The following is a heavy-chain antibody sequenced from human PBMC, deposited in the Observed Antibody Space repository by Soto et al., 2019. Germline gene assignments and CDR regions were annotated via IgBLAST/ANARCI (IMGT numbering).Heavy chain of an antibody. CDR2: INHSGST. D-gene: IGHD3-10*01. V-gene: IGHV4-34*01. CDR3: ARGRGDYYGSGSYRFPFDY. J-gene: IGHJ4*02. CDR1: GGSFSGYY. Sequence: PSETLSLTCAVYGGSFSGYYWSWIRQPPEKGLEWIGEINHSGSTNYNPSLKSRVTISVDTSKNQFSLKLSSVTAADTAVYYCARGRGDYYGSGSYRFPFDYWGQGTLVTVSS.